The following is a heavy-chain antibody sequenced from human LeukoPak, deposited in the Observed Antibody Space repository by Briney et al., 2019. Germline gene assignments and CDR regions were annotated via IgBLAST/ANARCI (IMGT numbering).Heavy chain of an antibody. J-gene: IGHJ3*02. Sequence: PGGSLRLSCEASGFTFDDCGMNWVRQVPGKGLEWVSGINWNGVSTGYAVSVKGRFTISRDNAKNSLYLQMNSLRAEDTALYYCAREAKFWVGEDAGAFDIWGQGTMVTVSS. V-gene: IGHV3-20*04. CDR3: AREAKFWVGEDAGAFDI. CDR2: INWNGVST. D-gene: IGHD3-10*01. CDR1: GFTFDDCG.